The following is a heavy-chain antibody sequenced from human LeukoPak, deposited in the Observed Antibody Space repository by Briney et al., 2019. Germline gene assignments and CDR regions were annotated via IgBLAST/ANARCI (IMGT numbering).Heavy chain of an antibody. Sequence: SVKVSCKASGGTFSSYAISWVRQAPGQGLEWMGGIIPIFGTANYAQNFQGRVTMTRNTSISTAYMELSSLRSEDTAVYYCARDYDILTGYYDYWGQGTLVTVSS. D-gene: IGHD3-9*01. V-gene: IGHV1-69*05. CDR3: ARDYDILTGYYDY. CDR2: IIPIFGTA. CDR1: GGTFSSYA. J-gene: IGHJ4*02.